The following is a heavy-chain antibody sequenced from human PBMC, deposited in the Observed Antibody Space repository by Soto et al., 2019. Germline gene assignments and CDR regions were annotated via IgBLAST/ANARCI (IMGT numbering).Heavy chain of an antibody. V-gene: IGHV3-74*01. D-gene: IGHD5-18*01. CDR1: GFTFSSYW. J-gene: IGHJ4*02. CDR2: INSDGSTT. Sequence: PGGSLRLSCAASGFTFSSYWMHWVRQAPGKGLVWVSRINSDGSTTTYADSVKGRFTISRDNAQNTLYLQMNSLRAEDTAIYYCARDMQLWRFDYWGQGTQVTVSS. CDR3: ARDMQLWRFDY.